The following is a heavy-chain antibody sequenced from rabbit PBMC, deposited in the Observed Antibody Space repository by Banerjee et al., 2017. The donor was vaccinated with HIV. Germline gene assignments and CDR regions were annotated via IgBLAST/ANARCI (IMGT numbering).Heavy chain of an antibody. CDR1: GFSFSSSYC. CDR3: ARDTETDTVAFRL. Sequence: QSLEESGGDLVKPGASLTLTCTTSGFSFSSSYCMCWVRQAPGKGLEWIACIYPGGGDSTYYASWAKGRFTISKTSSTTVDLQMTSLTAADTATYFCARDTETDTVAFRLWGPGTLVTVS. J-gene: IGHJ6*01. CDR2: IYPGGGDST. V-gene: IGHV1S40*01.